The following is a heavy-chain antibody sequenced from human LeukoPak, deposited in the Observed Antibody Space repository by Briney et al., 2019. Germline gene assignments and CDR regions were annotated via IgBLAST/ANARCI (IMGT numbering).Heavy chain of an antibody. V-gene: IGHV3-11*01. J-gene: IGHJ3*02. D-gene: IGHD1-1*01. CDR3: TRVEAFDI. Sequence: VGSLRLSCAASGFTFSDSYMSRIRQAPGKGLEYVSYISSGGDTIYYADSVKGRFTISRDNAKNSLYLQMNSLRAEDTAVYYCTRVEAFDIWGQGTMVTVSS. CDR2: ISSGGDTI. CDR1: GFTFSDSY.